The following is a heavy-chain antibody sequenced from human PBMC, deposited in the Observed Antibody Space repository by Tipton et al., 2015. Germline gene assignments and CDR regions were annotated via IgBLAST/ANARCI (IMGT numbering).Heavy chain of an antibody. J-gene: IGHJ2*01. Sequence: TLSLTCTVSGGSITSNYWSWIRQPPGKGLEWIGYIYYSGNTFYNPSLKSRVTISVDTSKNQFSLKLSSVTAADTAVYYCAWGAYGVYW. D-gene: IGHD4-17*01. V-gene: IGHV4-59*12. CDR3: AWGAYGVYW. CDR2: IYYSGNT. CDR1: GGSITSNY.